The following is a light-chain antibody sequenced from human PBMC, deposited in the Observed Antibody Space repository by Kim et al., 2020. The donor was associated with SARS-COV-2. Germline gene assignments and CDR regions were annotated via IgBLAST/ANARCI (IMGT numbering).Light chain of an antibody. J-gene: IGLJ3*02. CDR1: SLRSYY. CDR2: GKD. V-gene: IGLV3-19*01. Sequence: SSELTQDPAVSVALGQRVRITCQGDSLRSYYANCYQQKPGQAPVLVIYGKDNRPSGVPDRFSGSSSGDTASLTITGAQAEDEADYYCNSRDSSGLHRVFG. CDR3: NSRDSSGLHRV.